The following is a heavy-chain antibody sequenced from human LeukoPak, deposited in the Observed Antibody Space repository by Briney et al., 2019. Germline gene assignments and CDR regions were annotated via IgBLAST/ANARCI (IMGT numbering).Heavy chain of an antibody. J-gene: IGHJ6*02. CDR1: GFTVSSNY. CDR2: IYSGGST. CDR3: AREEAYYYGSGSYSLYYYYYGMDV. Sequence: GSLRLSCAASGFTVSSNYMSWVRQAPGKGLEWVSVIYSGGSTYYADSVKGRFTISRDNSKNTLYLQMNSLRAEDTAVYYCAREEAYYYGSGSYSLYYYYYGMDVWGQGTTVTVSS. V-gene: IGHV3-66*01. D-gene: IGHD3-10*01.